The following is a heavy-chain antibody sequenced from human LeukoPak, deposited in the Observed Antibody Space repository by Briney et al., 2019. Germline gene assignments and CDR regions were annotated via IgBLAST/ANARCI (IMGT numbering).Heavy chain of an antibody. CDR2: IYHSGST. D-gene: IGHD3-3*01. CDR1: GYSISSGYY. CDR3: ARGSYDFWSGYPIYIDY. V-gene: IGHV4-38-2*01. J-gene: IGHJ4*02. Sequence: SETLSLTCAVSGYSISSGYYWGWIRQPPGKGLEWIGSIYHSGSTYYNPSLKSRVTISVDTSKNQFSLKLSSVTAADTAVYYCARGSYDFWSGYPIYIDYWGQGTLVTVSS.